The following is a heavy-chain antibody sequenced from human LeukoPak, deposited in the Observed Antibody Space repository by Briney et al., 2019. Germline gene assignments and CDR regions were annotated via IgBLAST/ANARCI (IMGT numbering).Heavy chain of an antibody. J-gene: IGHJ4*02. D-gene: IGHD1-26*01. Sequence: GESLKISCKGSGYSFTNYWIGWVRQMPGKGLEWMGIIWPSDSDTRYSPSFQGQVTISADKSISTAYLQWSSLKASDAAIYFCARRISGYYIDYWGQGTLVSVSS. CDR1: GYSFTNYW. V-gene: IGHV5-51*01. CDR3: ARRISGYYIDY. CDR2: IWPSDSDT.